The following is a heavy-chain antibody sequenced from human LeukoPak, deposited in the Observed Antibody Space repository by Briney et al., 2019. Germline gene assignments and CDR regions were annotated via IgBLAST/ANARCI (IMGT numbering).Heavy chain of an antibody. CDR3: ARDPLNYDILTGYYTEHYFDY. CDR2: ISSSGSTI. D-gene: IGHD3-9*01. CDR1: GFTFSSYE. Sequence: GGSLRLSCAASGFTFSSYEMNWVRQAPGKGLEWVSYISSSGSTIYYADSVKGRFTISRDNAKNSLYLQMNSLRAEDTAVYYWARDPLNYDILTGYYTEHYFDYWGQGTLVTVSS. J-gene: IGHJ4*02. V-gene: IGHV3-48*03.